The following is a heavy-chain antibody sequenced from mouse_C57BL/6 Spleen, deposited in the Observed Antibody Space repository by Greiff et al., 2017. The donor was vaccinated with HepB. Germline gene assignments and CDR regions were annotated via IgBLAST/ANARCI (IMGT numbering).Heavy chain of an antibody. D-gene: IGHD2-4*01. J-gene: IGHJ4*01. CDR1: GYTFTDYY. CDR3: ASGGLRSYDAMDY. Sequence: VQLQQSGAELVRPGASVKLSCKASGYTFTDYYINWVKQRPGQGLEWIARIYPGSGNTYYNEKFKGKATLTAEKSSSTAYMQLSSLTSEDSAVYFRASGGLRSYDAMDYWGQGTSVTVSA. CDR2: IYPGSGNT. V-gene: IGHV1-76*01.